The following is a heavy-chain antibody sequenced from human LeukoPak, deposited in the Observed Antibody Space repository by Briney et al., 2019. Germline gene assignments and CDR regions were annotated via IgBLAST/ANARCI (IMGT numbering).Heavy chain of an antibody. CDR2: ISYDGSNK. V-gene: IGHV3-30*18. D-gene: IGHD3/OR15-3a*01. CDR1: GFTFADYS. CDR3: AKMDDAFDI. J-gene: IGHJ3*02. Sequence: GGSLRLSCIASGFTFADYSMTWFRQAPGKGLEWVAVISYDGSNKYYADSVKGRFTISRDNSKNTLYLQMNSLRAEDTAVYYCAKMDDAFDIWGQGTMVTVSS.